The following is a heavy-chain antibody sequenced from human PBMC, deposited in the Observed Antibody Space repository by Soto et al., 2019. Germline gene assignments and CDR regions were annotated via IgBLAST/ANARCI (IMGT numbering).Heavy chain of an antibody. D-gene: IGHD3-22*01. CDR2: IYYSGST. J-gene: IGHJ5*02. CDR3: AREFEGNYYDSSGLFDP. Sequence: PSETLSLTCTVSGGSISSGGYYWSWIRQHPGKGLEWIGYIYYSGSTYYNPSLKSRVTISVDTSKNQFSLKLSSVTAADTAVYYCAREFEGNYYDSSGLFDPWGQGTLVTVSS. V-gene: IGHV4-31*03. CDR1: GGSISSGGYY.